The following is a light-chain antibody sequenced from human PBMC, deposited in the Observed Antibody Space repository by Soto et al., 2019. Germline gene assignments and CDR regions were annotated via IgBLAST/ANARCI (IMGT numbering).Light chain of an antibody. Sequence: EIVMTQSPATLSVSPGESATLSCKASQTIGTYLAWYQQKPGQAPRLLIYGASTRATGVPARFSGGVSGTEYTLTISSLQSEDFAIYHCQQYDNLTPWTFGQGTKV. CDR1: QTIGTY. J-gene: IGKJ1*01. CDR3: QQYDNLTPWT. CDR2: GAS. V-gene: IGKV3-15*01.